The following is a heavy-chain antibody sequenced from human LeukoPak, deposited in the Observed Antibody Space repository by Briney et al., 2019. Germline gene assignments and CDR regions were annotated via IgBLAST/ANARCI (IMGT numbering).Heavy chain of an antibody. D-gene: IGHD1-1*01. CDR3: ATGWNDAFDV. V-gene: IGHV3-53*01. CDR1: GFTVSSNY. CDR2: IYRGGAT. Sequence: RGSLRLSCAASGFTVSSNYMTWVRQAPGKGLEWVSVIYRGGATYYADSVKGRFTISRDNSKNTLYLQMNSLRVEDTAVYYCATGWNDAFDVWGQGTMLTVSS. J-gene: IGHJ3*01.